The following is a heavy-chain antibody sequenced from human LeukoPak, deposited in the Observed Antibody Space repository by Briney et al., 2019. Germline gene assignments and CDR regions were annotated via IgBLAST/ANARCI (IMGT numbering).Heavy chain of an antibody. CDR2: ISYDGSNK. Sequence: GGSLRLSCAASGFTFSSYGMHWVRQAPGKGLEWVAVISYDGSNKYYADFVKGRFTISRDNSKNTLYLQMNSLRAEDTAVYYCASDKLDYWGQGTLVTVSS. V-gene: IGHV3-30*03. J-gene: IGHJ4*02. CDR1: GFTFSSYG. CDR3: ASDKLDY.